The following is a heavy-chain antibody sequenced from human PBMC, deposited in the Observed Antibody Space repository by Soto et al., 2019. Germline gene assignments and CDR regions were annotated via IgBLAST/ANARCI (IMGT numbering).Heavy chain of an antibody. D-gene: IGHD3-22*01. CDR3: AKLPSSGFYYFDY. Sequence: GGSLRLSCAASGFTFDDYAMHWVRQAPGKGLEWVSGIVGSGASTNYADSVKGRFTISRDNSKNTLYLHMNGLRAEDTATYYCAKLPSSGFYYFDYWGQGTPVTV. CDR1: GFTFDDYA. V-gene: IGHV3-23*01. CDR2: IVGSGAST. J-gene: IGHJ4*02.